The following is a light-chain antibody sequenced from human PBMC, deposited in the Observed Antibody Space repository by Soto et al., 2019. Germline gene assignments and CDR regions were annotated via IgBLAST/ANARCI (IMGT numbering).Light chain of an antibody. Sequence: DIVLSQSPGTLSLSQGERATLSCRASQSVSASYLTWYQQKPGQAPRLLIYAASTRATGIPDRFSGSGSGTDFTLTISSLEPEDFAVYYCQQRSNLPTFGGGTKADI. CDR2: AAS. V-gene: IGKV3D-20*02. CDR3: QQRSNLPT. J-gene: IGKJ4*01. CDR1: QSVSASY.